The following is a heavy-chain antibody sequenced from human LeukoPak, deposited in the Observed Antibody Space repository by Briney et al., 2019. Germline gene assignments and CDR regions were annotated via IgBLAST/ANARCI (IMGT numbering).Heavy chain of an antibody. Sequence: SETLSLTWTVAGGSISSYYWSWIRQPAGKGLEWVGRIYTSGRTNYNPSLKSRVTMSVDTSKNQFSLKLSTVTAADTAVYYCARDKRDYDGSGSYYHTATWGQGTLVTVSS. D-gene: IGHD3-10*01. CDR1: GGSISSYY. J-gene: IGHJ5*02. V-gene: IGHV4-4*07. CDR2: IYTSGRT. CDR3: ARDKRDYDGSGSYYHTAT.